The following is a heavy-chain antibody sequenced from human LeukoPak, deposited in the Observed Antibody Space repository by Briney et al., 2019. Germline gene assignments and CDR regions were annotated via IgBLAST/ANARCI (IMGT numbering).Heavy chain of an antibody. CDR3: ARSFIVGAINNWFDP. J-gene: IGHJ5*02. Sequence: PGGSLRLSCAASGFTFSTYGMHWVRQAPGKGLEWVAFIRYDGRNKYYADSVKGRFTISRDNAKNSLYLQMNSLRAEDTAVYYCARSFIVGAINNWFDPWGQGTLVTVSS. CDR1: GFTFSTYG. V-gene: IGHV3-30*02. CDR2: IRYDGRNK. D-gene: IGHD1-26*01.